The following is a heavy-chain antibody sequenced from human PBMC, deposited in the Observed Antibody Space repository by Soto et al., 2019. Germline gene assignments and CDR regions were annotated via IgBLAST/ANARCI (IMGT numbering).Heavy chain of an antibody. Sequence: GGSLRLSCAASGFTFSSYAMSWVRQAPGKGLEWVSAISGSGGSTYYADSVKGRFTISRDNSKNTLYLQMNSLRAEDTAVYYCAKGRVVVVAATTPFDYWGQGTLVTVSS. J-gene: IGHJ4*02. V-gene: IGHV3-23*01. CDR1: GFTFSSYA. CDR2: ISGSGGST. D-gene: IGHD2-15*01. CDR3: AKGRVVVVAATTPFDY.